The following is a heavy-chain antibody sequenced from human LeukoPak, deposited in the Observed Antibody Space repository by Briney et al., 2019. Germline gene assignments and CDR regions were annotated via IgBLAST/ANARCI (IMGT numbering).Heavy chain of an antibody. Sequence: GGSLRLSCAASGFTFSDYGMHWVRQAPGKGLEWVALIWHDGSQKNYADSVKGRFTISRDNSKNTLYLQMNSLRAEDTAIYYCANNFDYWGQGTLVTVSS. CDR1: GFTFSDYG. CDR2: IWHDGSQK. J-gene: IGHJ4*02. V-gene: IGHV3-33*06. CDR3: ANNFDY.